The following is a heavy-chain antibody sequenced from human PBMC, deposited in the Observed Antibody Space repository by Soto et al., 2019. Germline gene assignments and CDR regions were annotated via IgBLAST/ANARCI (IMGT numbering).Heavy chain of an antibody. CDR2: ISAYNGNT. CDR1: GYTFTGYY. J-gene: IGHJ5*02. Sequence: ASVKVSCKASGYTFTGYYMHWVRQAPVQGLEWMGWISAYNGNTNYAQKLQGRVTMTTDTSTSTAYMELRSLRSDDTAVYYCARTFIGYCSSTSCYTYWFDPWGQGTLVTVSS. D-gene: IGHD2-2*02. CDR3: ARTFIGYCSSTSCYTYWFDP. V-gene: IGHV1-18*04.